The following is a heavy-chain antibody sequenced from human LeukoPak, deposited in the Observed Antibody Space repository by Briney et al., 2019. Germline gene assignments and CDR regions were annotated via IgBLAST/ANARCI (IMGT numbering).Heavy chain of an antibody. CDR1: GGSISSYY. CDR2: IYTSGST. J-gene: IGHJ6*03. V-gene: IGHV4-4*07. CDR3: AREESGVVPAAIGYYYYYYMDV. Sequence: PSETLSLTCTVSGGSISSYYWSWIRQTAGKRLEWIGRIYTSGSTNYNPSLKSRVTMSVDTSKNQFSLKLSSVTAADTAVYYCAREESGVVPAAIGYYYYYYMDVWGKGTTVTVSS. D-gene: IGHD2-2*02.